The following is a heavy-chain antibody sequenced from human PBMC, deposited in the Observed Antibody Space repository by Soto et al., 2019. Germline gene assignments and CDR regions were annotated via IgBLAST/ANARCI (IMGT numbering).Heavy chain of an antibody. V-gene: IGHV3-66*01. Sequence: EVQLVESGGGLVQPGGSLRLSCAASGFTVSTNYMSWVRQAPGKGLEWVSVLYSGGSTSYADSVKGRFTISRDNSKNTIFLQMNSLRAEDTAVYYCARVSGGGFDYWGRGTLVTVSS. CDR2: LYSGGST. J-gene: IGHJ4*02. CDR1: GFTVSTNY. D-gene: IGHD3-16*01. CDR3: ARVSGGGFDY.